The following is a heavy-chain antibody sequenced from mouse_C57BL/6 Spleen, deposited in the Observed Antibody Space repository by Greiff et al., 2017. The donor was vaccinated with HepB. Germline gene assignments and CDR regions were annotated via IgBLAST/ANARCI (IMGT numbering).Heavy chain of an antibody. J-gene: IGHJ2*01. V-gene: IGHV1-15*01. D-gene: IGHD2-5*01. Sequence: QVQLQQSGAELVRPGASVTLSCKASGYTFTDYEMHWVKQTPVHGLEWIGAIDPETGGTAYNQKFKGKAILTADKSSSTAYMELRSLTSEDSAVYYCTRLAYSNLDYWGQGTTLTVSS. CDR2: IDPETGGT. CDR1: GYTFTDYE. CDR3: TRLAYSNLDY.